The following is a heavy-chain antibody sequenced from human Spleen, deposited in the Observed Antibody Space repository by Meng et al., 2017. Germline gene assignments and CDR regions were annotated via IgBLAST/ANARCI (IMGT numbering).Heavy chain of an antibody. Sequence: QVQLQRGGAGRLQPSETLSLTGVVSGGSFSDYYWSRIRQPPGKGLEWIGEINHSGSTNYNPSLESRATISVDTSQNNLSLKLSSVTAADSAVYYCARGPTTMAHDFDYWGQGTLVTVSS. J-gene: IGHJ4*02. V-gene: IGHV4-34*01. CDR1: GGSFSDYY. CDR3: ARGPTTMAHDFDY. CDR2: INHSGST. D-gene: IGHD4-11*01.